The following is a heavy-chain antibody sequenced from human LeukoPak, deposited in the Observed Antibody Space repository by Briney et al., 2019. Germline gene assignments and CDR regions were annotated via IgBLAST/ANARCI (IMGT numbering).Heavy chain of an antibody. CDR2: IRSKAYGGTT. Sequence: GGSLRLSCTASGFTFGDYVMSWVRQAPGKGLEWVGFIRSKAYGGTTEYAASVKGRFTISRDDSKSIAYLQMNSLKTEDTAVYYCTRDYDSSGYYYWGQGTLVTVSS. CDR1: GFTFGDYV. D-gene: IGHD3-22*01. V-gene: IGHV3-49*04. J-gene: IGHJ4*02. CDR3: TRDYDSSGYYY.